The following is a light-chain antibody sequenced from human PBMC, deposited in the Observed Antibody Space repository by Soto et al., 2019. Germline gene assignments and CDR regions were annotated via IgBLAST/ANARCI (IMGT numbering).Light chain of an antibody. CDR1: QSVSTN. Sequence: EIVMTQSPDTLSVSPGERATLSCRASQSVSTNLAWYQQKPGQAPRLLIYGASTRATGIPARFSGSGSGTEFTLTISSLQSEDFAVYHCQQYGSSPTFGGGTKVEIK. J-gene: IGKJ4*01. V-gene: IGKV3-15*01. CDR2: GAS. CDR3: QQYGSSPT.